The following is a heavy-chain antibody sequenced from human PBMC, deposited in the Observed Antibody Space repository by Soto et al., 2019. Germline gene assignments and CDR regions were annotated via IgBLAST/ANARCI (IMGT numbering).Heavy chain of an antibody. D-gene: IGHD6-19*01. CDR2: INAGNGNT. CDR1: GYTFTSYA. J-gene: IGHJ6*02. Sequence: QVQLVQSGAEVKKPGASVKVSCKASGYTFTSYAMHWVRQAPGQRLEWMGWINAGNGNTKYSKKFQGRVTITRDTSASTAYMELSSLRSEDTAVYYCARAIAVAGSYYYGMDVWGQGTTVTVSS. V-gene: IGHV1-3*01. CDR3: ARAIAVAGSYYYGMDV.